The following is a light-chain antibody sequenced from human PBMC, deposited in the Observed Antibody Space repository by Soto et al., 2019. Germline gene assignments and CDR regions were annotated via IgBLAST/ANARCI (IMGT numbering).Light chain of an antibody. CDR2: GAS. Sequence: VLTQSPATLSVSPGESSTLSCRASQSVSSHLAWYQQKPGQAPRLLIYGASTRATGSPARFSGSGSGTEFTLTISSLQSEGFAVYYCQHYKTWPWTFGQGTKVDIK. V-gene: IGKV3-15*01. CDR1: QSVSSH. CDR3: QHYKTWPWT. J-gene: IGKJ1*01.